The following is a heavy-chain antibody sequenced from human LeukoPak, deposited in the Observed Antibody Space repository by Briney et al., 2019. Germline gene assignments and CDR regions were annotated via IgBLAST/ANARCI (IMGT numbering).Heavy chain of an antibody. V-gene: IGHV3-23*01. J-gene: IGHJ4*02. CDR3: AQDRAWIEFYF. D-gene: IGHD5-12*01. CDR1: GFTFSSYA. CDR2: ISGSGGST. Sequence: GGSLRLSCAASGFTFSSYAMSWVRQAPGKGLEWVSAISGSGGSTYYADSVKGRFTISRDNSKNTMYLQMNSLRAEDTAVYYCAQDRAWIEFYFWGQGTLVTVSS.